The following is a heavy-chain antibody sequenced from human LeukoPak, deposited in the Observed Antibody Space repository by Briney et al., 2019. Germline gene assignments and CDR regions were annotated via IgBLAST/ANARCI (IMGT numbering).Heavy chain of an antibody. J-gene: IGHJ6*02. Sequence: SQTLSLTCTVSGGSISSGGYYWSWIRQHPGKGLEWIGFIYYSGITYYNPSLESRVTISLDTSKNQFSLKVTSVTAADTAVYYCARDWMVLPYGMAVWGQGTTVTVSS. CDR1: GGSISSGGYY. D-gene: IGHD3-10*01. V-gene: IGHV4-31*03. CDR2: IYYSGIT. CDR3: ARDWMVLPYGMAV.